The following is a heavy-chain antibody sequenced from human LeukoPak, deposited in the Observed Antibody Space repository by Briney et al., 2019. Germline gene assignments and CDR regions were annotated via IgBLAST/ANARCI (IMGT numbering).Heavy chain of an antibody. CDR3: ARGPGDFKYYYYYYGMDV. CDR1: GYTFTSND. Sequence: ASVKVSCKASGYTFTSNDINWVRQATGQGLEWMGWMNPNSGNTGYAQKFQGRVAMTRNTSISTAYMELSSLRSEDTAVYYCARGPGDFKYYYYYYGMDVWGQGTTVTVSS. CDR2: MNPNSGNT. D-gene: IGHD2-21*01. V-gene: IGHV1-8*01. J-gene: IGHJ6*02.